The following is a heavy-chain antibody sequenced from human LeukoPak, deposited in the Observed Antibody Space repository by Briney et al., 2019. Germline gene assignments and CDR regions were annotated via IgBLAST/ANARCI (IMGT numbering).Heavy chain of an antibody. V-gene: IGHV3-7*05. Sequence: GGALRLSCAASGFTFCNFCMNGVRQTPGKGRGWVANIKQDGGEKYYLDSVKGRFTISRDNAKNSLYLQMNSLRTEDTAVYYCAKGMAVAANWFDSWGQGTLVTVSS. CDR2: IKQDGGEK. D-gene: IGHD6-19*01. CDR1: GFTFCNFC. J-gene: IGHJ5*01. CDR3: AKGMAVAANWFDS.